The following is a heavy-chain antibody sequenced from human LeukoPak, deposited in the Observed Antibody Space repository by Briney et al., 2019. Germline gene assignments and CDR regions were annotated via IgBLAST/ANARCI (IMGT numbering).Heavy chain of an antibody. J-gene: IGHJ4*02. Sequence: ASVKVSCKASGYTFTGYYMHWVRQAPGQGLEWMGWINPNSGGTDYAQKFQGRVTMTRDTSISTAYMELSRLRSDDTAVYYCAREENSSGYSGYFDYWGQGTLVTVS. CDR2: INPNSGGT. CDR1: GYTFTGYY. CDR3: AREENSSGYSGYFDY. V-gene: IGHV1-2*02. D-gene: IGHD3-22*01.